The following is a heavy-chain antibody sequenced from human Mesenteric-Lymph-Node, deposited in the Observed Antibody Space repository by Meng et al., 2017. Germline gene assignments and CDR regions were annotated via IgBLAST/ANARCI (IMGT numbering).Heavy chain of an antibody. CDR1: GFTFSSYA. V-gene: IGHV3-21*01. CDR2: ISSSSSYI. D-gene: IGHD5-24*01. J-gene: IGHJ5*02. Sequence: GGSLRLSCAASGFTFSSYAMSWVRQAPGKGLEWVSSISSSSSYIYYADSVKGRFTISRDNAKNSLYLQMNSLRAEDTAVYYCAAGRDGYQPYGDWFDPWGQGTLVTVSS. CDR3: AAGRDGYQPYGDWFDP.